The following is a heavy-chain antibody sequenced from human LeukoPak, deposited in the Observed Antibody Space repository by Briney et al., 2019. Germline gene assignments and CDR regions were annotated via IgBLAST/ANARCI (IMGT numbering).Heavy chain of an antibody. D-gene: IGHD2-15*01. CDR2: INTNSGGT. J-gene: IGHJ5*02. CDR3: ARVRRCSGGSCYSGWFDP. Sequence: ATVKVSCKASGYTFTGYYMHWVRQAPGQGLEWMGWINTNSGGTNYAQKFQGRVTKTRDTSISTAYMELSRLRSDDTAVYYCARVRRCSGGSCYSGWFDPWGQGTLVTVSS. CDR1: GYTFTGYY. V-gene: IGHV1-2*02.